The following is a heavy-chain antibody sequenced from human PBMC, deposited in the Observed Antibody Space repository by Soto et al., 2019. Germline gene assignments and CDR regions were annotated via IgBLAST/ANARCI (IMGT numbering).Heavy chain of an antibody. CDR1: GYSFTDYH. CDR2: INPKSGGT. V-gene: IGHV1-2*04. CDR3: ARGDSTDCSNGVCSFFYNHDMDV. D-gene: IGHD2-8*01. J-gene: IGHJ6*02. Sequence: ASVKVSCKASGYSFTDYHIHWVRQAPGQGLEWLGRINPKSGGTSTAQKFQGWVTMTTDTSISTASMELTRLTSDDTAIYYCARGDSTDCSNGVCSFFYNHDMDVWGQGTTVTGSS.